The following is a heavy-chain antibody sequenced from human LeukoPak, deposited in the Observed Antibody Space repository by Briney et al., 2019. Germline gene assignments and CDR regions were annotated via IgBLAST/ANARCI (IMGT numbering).Heavy chain of an antibody. D-gene: IGHD3-22*01. CDR3: ARSLSDSSGSNVDY. CDR1: GYTFTSYA. V-gene: IGHV1-3*01. CDR2: ISAGNGNT. J-gene: IGHJ4*02. Sequence: ASVKVSCKASGYTFTSYAMHWVRQAPGLRLEWMGWISAGNGNTKYSQNFQGRVTITRDTSASTAYMELSSLRSEDTAVYYCARSLSDSSGSNVDYWGQGTLVTASS.